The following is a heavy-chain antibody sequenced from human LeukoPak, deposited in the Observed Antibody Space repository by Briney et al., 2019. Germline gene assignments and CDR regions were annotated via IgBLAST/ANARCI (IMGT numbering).Heavy chain of an antibody. CDR3: ARGPRAAADDY. CDR1: GYTFTGYY. V-gene: IGHV1-2*02. Sequence: ASVKVSCKASGYTFTGYYMHWVRQAPGQGREWMGWINPNSGGTNYAQKFQGRVTMTRDTSISTASMELSSLTSEDTGIYYCARGPRAAADDYWGQGTLVTVSS. CDR2: INPNSGGT. J-gene: IGHJ4*02. D-gene: IGHD6-13*01.